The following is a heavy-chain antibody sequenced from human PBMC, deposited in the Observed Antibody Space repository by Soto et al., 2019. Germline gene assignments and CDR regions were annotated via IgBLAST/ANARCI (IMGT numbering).Heavy chain of an antibody. D-gene: IGHD3-9*01. CDR1: GGSISSGGYS. CDR3: ANLRYFDWILDY. Sequence: SETLSLTCAVSGGSISSGGYSWSWIRQPPGKGLEWIGYMYHSGSTNYNPSLKSRVTISVDTSKNQFSLKLSSVTAADTAVYYCANLRYFDWILDYWGQGTLVTVSS. CDR2: MYHSGST. V-gene: IGHV4-30-2*02. J-gene: IGHJ4*02.